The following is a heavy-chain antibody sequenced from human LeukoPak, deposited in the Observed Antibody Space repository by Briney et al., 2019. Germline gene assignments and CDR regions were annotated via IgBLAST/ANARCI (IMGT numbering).Heavy chain of an antibody. J-gene: IGHJ4*02. CDR1: GFTVNRNY. V-gene: IGHV3-66*01. Sequence: GGSLRLSCAASGFTVNRNYMSWVRQAPGKGLEWVSVIYSGGRTYYADSVKGRFTISRDNSKNTLYLQMNSLRAEDTAVYYCARAKPKNMVRGLIMRRESRYYFDYWGQGTLVTVSS. CDR2: IYSGGRT. D-gene: IGHD3-10*01. CDR3: ARAKPKNMVRGLIMRRESRYYFDY.